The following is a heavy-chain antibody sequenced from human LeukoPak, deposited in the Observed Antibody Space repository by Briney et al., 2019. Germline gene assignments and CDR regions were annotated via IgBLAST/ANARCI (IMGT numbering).Heavy chain of an antibody. CDR1: GFTFSSYA. Sequence: GGSLRPSCAASGFTFSSYAMHWVRQAPGKGLEWVAVISYDGSNKYYADSVKGRFTISRDNSKNTLYLQMNSLRAEDTAVYYCARAPGFSSYDSNAFDIWGQGTMVTVSS. CDR3: ARAPGFSSYDSNAFDI. CDR2: ISYDGSNK. V-gene: IGHV3-30*04. J-gene: IGHJ3*02. D-gene: IGHD5-12*01.